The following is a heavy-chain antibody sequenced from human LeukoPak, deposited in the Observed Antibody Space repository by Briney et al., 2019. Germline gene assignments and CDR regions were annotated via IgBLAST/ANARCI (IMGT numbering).Heavy chain of an antibody. CDR2: IKREADGGTA. J-gene: IGHJ4*02. CDR3: TTASYYDILTGFFT. V-gene: IGHV3-15*01. CDR1: GFTFTDAW. Sequence: GGSLRLSCAVSGFTFTDAWMTWIRRGPGKGLEWVGRIKREADGGTADYAAPVNGRFTISRDDSKNTLYLQLNSLKTEDTGVYYCTTASYYDILTGFFTWGQGTLVTVSS. D-gene: IGHD3-9*01.